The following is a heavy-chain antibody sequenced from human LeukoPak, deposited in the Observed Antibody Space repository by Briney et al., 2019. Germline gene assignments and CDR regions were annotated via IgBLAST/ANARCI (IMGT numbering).Heavy chain of an antibody. D-gene: IGHD6-19*01. J-gene: IGHJ4*02. Sequence: SETLSLTCTLSGGSISRSYYYWGWIRQPPGKGLEWIGSIYYSGSTYYNPSLKSRVTISVDTSKNQFSLKLSSVTAADTAVYYCAGGRIAVAREWGQGTLVTVSS. CDR1: GGSISRSYYY. V-gene: IGHV4-39*07. CDR2: IYYSGST. CDR3: AGGRIAVARE.